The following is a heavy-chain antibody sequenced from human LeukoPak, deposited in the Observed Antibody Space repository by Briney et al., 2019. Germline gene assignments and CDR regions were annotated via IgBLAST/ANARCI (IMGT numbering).Heavy chain of an antibody. Sequence: GGSLRLSCAASGFTFSNAWMNWVRQAPRKGLEWVGRIRRITDGGTTDYAAPVKGRFTISRDDSKNTLYLQMNSLKTEDAGVHYCATAVSRYTLPWGGFDIWGQGTRVTVSS. CDR1: GFTFSNAW. D-gene: IGHD1-14*01. CDR2: IRRITDGGTT. J-gene: IGHJ3*02. CDR3: ATAVSRYTLPWGGFDI. V-gene: IGHV3-15*01.